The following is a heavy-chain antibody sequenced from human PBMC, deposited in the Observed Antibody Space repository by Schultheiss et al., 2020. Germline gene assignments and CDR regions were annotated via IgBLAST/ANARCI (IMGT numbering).Heavy chain of an antibody. CDR3: ARDQLWFGELLYPIDY. V-gene: IGHV1-69*06. CDR1: GGTFSSYA. D-gene: IGHD3-10*01. Sequence: SVKVSCKASGGTFSSYAISWVRQAPGQGLEWMGGIIPIFGTANYAQKFQGRVTITADKSTSTAYMELRSLRSDDTAVYYCARDQLWFGELLYPIDYWGQGTLVTSPQ. J-gene: IGHJ4*02. CDR2: IIPIFGTA.